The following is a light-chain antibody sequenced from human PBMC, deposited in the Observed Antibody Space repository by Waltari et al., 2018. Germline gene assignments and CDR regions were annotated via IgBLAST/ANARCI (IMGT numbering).Light chain of an antibody. CDR2: EVS. CDR3: MQNIQLPT. V-gene: IGKV2D-29*02. Sequence: IVMTQAPLSLSVTPGQPASMSCKSSQSLLHSDGRTRLYWHVQKPGQSPQLLIHEVSNRFSGVTDGFSGSGSGTDFTLKISRVEAEDVGVYFCMQNIQLPTFGQGTKVEIE. J-gene: IGKJ1*01. CDR1: QSLLHSDGRTR.